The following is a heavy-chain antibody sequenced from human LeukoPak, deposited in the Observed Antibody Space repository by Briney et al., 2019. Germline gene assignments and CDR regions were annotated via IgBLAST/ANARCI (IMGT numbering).Heavy chain of an antibody. CDR3: ARQFYDAFDI. V-gene: IGHV4-59*01. CDR1: GGSISSYY. J-gene: IGHJ3*02. CDR2: IYYSGST. Sequence: SETLSLTCTVSGGSISSYYWSWIRQPPGKGLGWIGYIYYSGSTNYNPSLKSRVTISVDTSKNQFSLKLSSVTAADTAVYYCARQFYDAFDIWGQGTMVTVSS.